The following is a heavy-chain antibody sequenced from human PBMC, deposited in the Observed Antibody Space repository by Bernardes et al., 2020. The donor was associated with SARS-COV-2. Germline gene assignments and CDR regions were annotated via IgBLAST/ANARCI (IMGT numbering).Heavy chain of an antibody. CDR3: ARATLYYDFWSGYYPTYYYYYGMDV. CDR1: GYTFTSYD. Sequence: ASVKVSCKASGYTFTSYDINWVRLATGQGLEWMGWMNPNSGNTGYAQKFQGRVTMTRNTSLSTAYMEPSSLRSEDTAVYYCARATLYYDFWSGYYPTYYYYYGMDVWGQGTTVTVSS. CDR2: MNPNSGNT. V-gene: IGHV1-8*01. D-gene: IGHD3-3*01. J-gene: IGHJ6*02.